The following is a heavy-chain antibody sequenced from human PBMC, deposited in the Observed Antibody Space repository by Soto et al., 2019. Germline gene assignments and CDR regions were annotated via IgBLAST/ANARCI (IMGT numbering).Heavy chain of an antibody. CDR1: GFTFSSYG. J-gene: IGHJ3*02. CDR2: IWYDGSNK. V-gene: IGHV3-33*01. Sequence: PGGSPRLSCAASGFTFSSYGMHWARQGPGKGLEWVAVIWYDGSNKVYADSVKGRFTISKDNSKNTLYLQMNSLRAEDTAVYYCARDLSGDYGALDTWGQGTMVTVSS. CDR3: ARDLSGDYGALDT. D-gene: IGHD4-17*01.